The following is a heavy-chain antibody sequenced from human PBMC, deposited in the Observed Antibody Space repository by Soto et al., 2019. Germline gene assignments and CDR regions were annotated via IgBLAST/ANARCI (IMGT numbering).Heavy chain of an antibody. V-gene: IGHV4-34*01. CDR2: INHSGST. D-gene: IGHD3-3*01. Sequence: QVQLQQWGAGLLKPSETLSLTCAVYGGSFSGYYWSWIRQPPGKGLEWIGEINHSGSTNYNPSLKSRVTISVDISKNQLSLKLSSVTAADTAVYYCATSGFYDFWSGLAYWGQGTLVTVSS. J-gene: IGHJ4*02. CDR3: ATSGFYDFWSGLAY. CDR1: GGSFSGYY.